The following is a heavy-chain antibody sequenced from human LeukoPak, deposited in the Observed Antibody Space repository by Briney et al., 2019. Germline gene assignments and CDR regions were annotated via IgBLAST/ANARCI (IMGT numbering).Heavy chain of an antibody. D-gene: IGHD2-2*01. CDR2: ISGSGGST. V-gene: IGHV3-23*01. CDR3: AKSYCSSTSCYAHFDY. J-gene: IGHJ4*02. CDR1: GFTFSSYA. Sequence: GGSLRLSCVASGFTFSSYAMSWVRQAPGKGLEWVSAISGSGGSTYYADSVKGRFTISRDNSKNTLYLQMNSLRAEDTAVYYCAKSYCSSTSCYAHFDYWGQGTLVTVSS.